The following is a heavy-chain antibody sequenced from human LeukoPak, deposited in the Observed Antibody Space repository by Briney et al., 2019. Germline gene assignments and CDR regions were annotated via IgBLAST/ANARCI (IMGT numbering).Heavy chain of an antibody. J-gene: IGHJ4*02. Sequence: HPGGSLRLSCAASEFTVSDTYMIWVAQAPGRAMEWVSVTYGDGSGYYADSVRGRFTISRDKSKNTVYLQMNSLRAEDTAVYYCASRPSGNYPYPYFDYWGQGTLVTVSS. CDR3: ASRPSGNYPYPYFDY. D-gene: IGHD3-16*02. CDR1: EFTVSDTY. CDR2: TYGDGSG. V-gene: IGHV3-53*01.